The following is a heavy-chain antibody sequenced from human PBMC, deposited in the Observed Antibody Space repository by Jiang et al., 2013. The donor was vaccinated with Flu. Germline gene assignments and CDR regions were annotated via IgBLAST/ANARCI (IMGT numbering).Heavy chain of an antibody. D-gene: IGHD3-22*01. CDR2: IYYSGST. V-gene: IGHV4-31*03. CDR3: ARERFDSSGYYDYYYGMDV. Sequence: GPGLVKPSQTLSLTCTVSGGSISSGGYYWSWIRQHPGKGLEWIGYIYYSGSTYYNPSLKSRVTISVDTSKNQFSLKLSSVTAADTAVYYCARERFDSSGYYDYYYGMDVWGQGTTVTVSS. CDR1: GGSISSGGYY. J-gene: IGHJ6*02.